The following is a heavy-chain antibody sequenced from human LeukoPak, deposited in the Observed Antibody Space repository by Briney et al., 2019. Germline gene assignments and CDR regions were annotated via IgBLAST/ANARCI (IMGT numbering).Heavy chain of an antibody. V-gene: IGHV4-34*01. CDR3: ARGGGLRLGELSLNPKYYFDY. Sequence: KPSETLSLTCAVYGGSFSGYYWSWIRQPPGKGLEWIGEINHSGSTNYNPSLKSRVTISVDTSKNQFSLKLSSVTAADTAVYYCARGGGLRLGELSLNPKYYFDYWGQGTLVTVSS. D-gene: IGHD3-16*02. CDR1: GGSFSGYY. CDR2: INHSGST. J-gene: IGHJ4*02.